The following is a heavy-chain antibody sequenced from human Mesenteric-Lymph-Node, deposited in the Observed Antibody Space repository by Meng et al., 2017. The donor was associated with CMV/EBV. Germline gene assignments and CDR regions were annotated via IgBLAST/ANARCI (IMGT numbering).Heavy chain of an antibody. J-gene: IGHJ4*02. D-gene: IGHD3-22*01. Sequence: LRLSCTASEFSFSTYRMSWVRQAPGKGLEWVANIKEDGTEKYYVDSVKGRFTLSRDNAENSLYLQMNSLRAEDTAVYYCARGGGYYDSSGNDYWGQGTLVTVSS. CDR3: ARGGGYYDSSGNDY. V-gene: IGHV3-7*01. CDR1: EFSFSTYR. CDR2: IKEDGTEK.